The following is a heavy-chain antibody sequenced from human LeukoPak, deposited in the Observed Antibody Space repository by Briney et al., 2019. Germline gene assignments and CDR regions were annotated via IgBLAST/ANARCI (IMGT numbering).Heavy chain of an antibody. CDR3: AGWVDKIAAAGPFDL. CDR2: IYYSGST. J-gene: IGHJ2*01. V-gene: IGHV4-59*01. Sequence: SETLSLTCTVSGGSISSYYWSWIRQPPGKGLEWIGYIYYSGSTNYNPSLKSRVTISVDTSKNQFSLKLSSVTAADTAVYYCAGWVDKIAAAGPFDLWGRGTLVTVSS. CDR1: GGSISSYY. D-gene: IGHD6-13*01.